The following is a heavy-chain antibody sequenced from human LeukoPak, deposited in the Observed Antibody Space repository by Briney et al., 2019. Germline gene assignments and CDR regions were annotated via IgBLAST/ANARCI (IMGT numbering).Heavy chain of an antibody. CDR1: GGSTSSYY. J-gene: IGHJ4*02. V-gene: IGHV4-59*01. Sequence: SETLSRTCTVSGGSTSSYYWSWIRQPPGKGLEWIGNIFYSGSTNYNPSLKSRVTISVDTSKNQFSLKLSSVTAADTAVYYCARERTYYFDYWGQGTQVTVSS. CDR2: IFYSGST. CDR3: ARERTYYFDY.